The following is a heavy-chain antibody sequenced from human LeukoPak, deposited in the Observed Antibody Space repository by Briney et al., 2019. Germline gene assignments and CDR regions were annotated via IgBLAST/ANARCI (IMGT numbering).Heavy chain of an antibody. V-gene: IGHV3-30*02. D-gene: IGHD2-15*01. CDR1: GFTFSRYG. CDR2: IRYDESTK. Sequence: GGSLRLSCAASGFTFSRYGMHWVRQAPGKGLEWVAFIRYDESTKYYADSVKGRFTVSRDNSENTLYLQMNSLTADDTAVYYCARDLWYCSGSTCFYYDYGMDVWGQGTTVTVSS. J-gene: IGHJ6*02. CDR3: ARDLWYCSGSTCFYYDYGMDV.